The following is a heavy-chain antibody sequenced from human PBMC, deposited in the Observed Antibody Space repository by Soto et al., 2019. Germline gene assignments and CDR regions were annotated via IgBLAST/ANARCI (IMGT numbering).Heavy chain of an antibody. CDR2: IIPILGIP. Sequence: QVQLVQSGAEVKKPGSSVQFSCKASGGTFSSYTISWVRQAPGQGLEWMGRIIPILGIPNYAQKFPGRVTITADKSTSTDSFELSILRSADTAVYYCARFRGEYGMDVWGQGTTVTVSS. V-gene: IGHV1-69*02. D-gene: IGHD3-10*01. J-gene: IGHJ6*02. CDR1: GGTFSSYT. CDR3: ARFRGEYGMDV.